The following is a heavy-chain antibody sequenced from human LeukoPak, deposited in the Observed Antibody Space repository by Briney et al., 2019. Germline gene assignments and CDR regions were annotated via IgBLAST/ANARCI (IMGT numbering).Heavy chain of an antibody. D-gene: IGHD2-21*01. CDR1: GYTFTDYY. V-gene: IGHV1-2*02. CDR2: INPNSGGT. J-gene: IGHJ5*02. Sequence: ASVKVSCKTSGYTFTDYYMHWVRQAPGQGLEWMGWINPNSGGTSSAQKFRGRVTMTRDTSITTVYMEVSWLTSDDTAIYYCARADRLDGAPYLIGPWGQGTLVTVSS. CDR3: ARADRLDGAPYLIGP.